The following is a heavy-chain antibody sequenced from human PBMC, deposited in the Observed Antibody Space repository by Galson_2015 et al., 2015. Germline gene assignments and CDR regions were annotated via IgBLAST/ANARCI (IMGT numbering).Heavy chain of an antibody. J-gene: IGHJ4*02. V-gene: IGHV3-23*01. Sequence: SLRLSCAASGFTFGRNAMTWVRQAPGKGLECVSGITGSGGTTFYADSVKGRFTISRDNSENILYLQMNSLRAEDTAVYYCARPSDSSGYYELPLDYCGQGTLVTVSS. CDR2: ITGSGGTT. D-gene: IGHD3-22*01. CDR3: ARPSDSSGYYELPLDY. CDR1: GFTFGRNA.